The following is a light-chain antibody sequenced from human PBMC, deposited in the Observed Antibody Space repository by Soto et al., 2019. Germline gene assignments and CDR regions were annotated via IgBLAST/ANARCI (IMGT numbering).Light chain of an antibody. J-gene: IGKJ5*01. CDR3: QQYGTSEII. CDR1: QTLSNSF. Sequence: EIVWTHSPRTLSLSPCERATLSSSASQTLSNSFIAWYQQKPGQAPRLLIYDTSSRATGVPDRYSASGSGTDFTLTISRLEPEDFAVFFCQQYGTSEIIFGQGTRLEIK. CDR2: DTS. V-gene: IGKV3-20*01.